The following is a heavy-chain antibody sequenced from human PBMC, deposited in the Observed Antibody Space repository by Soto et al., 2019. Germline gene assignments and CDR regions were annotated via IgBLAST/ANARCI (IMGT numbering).Heavy chain of an antibody. CDR3: ARDGGRHSGGIDY. CDR1: GGTFSSYS. CDR2: IIPIFGTA. Sequence: QVQLVQSGAEVKKPGSSVKVSCKASGGTFSSYSINWVRQAPGQGLEWMGEIIPIFGTANYAQKLQARVTITADESTSTAYMELSSLRSEDTAVYYCARDGGRHSGGIDYWGQGTLVTVSS. D-gene: IGHD1-26*01. J-gene: IGHJ4*02. V-gene: IGHV1-69*01.